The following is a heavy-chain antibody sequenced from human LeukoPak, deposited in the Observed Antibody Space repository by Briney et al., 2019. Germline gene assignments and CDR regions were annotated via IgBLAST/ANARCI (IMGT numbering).Heavy chain of an antibody. V-gene: IGHV4-59*08. CDR2: IYYSGST. Sequence: SETLSLTCTVSGGSISSYYWSWIRQPPGKGLEWIGYIYYSGSTNYNPSLKSRVTISVDTYKNQFSLKLSSVTAADTAVYYCASRIIVGAGYYFDYWGQGTMVTVSS. J-gene: IGHJ4*02. CDR1: GGSISSYY. D-gene: IGHD1-26*01. CDR3: ASRIIVGAGYYFDY.